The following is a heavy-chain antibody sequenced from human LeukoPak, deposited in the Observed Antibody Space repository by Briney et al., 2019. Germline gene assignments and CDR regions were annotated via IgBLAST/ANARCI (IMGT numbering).Heavy chain of an antibody. CDR1: GYTFTGYY. D-gene: IGHD5-12*01. V-gene: IGHV1-2*02. Sequence: ASVKVSCKASGYTFTGYYMHWVRQAPGLGLEWMGWINPNSGGTNYAQKFQGRVTLARDTSISTAYMELSRLRSDDTAVYYCARESTVATITHDAFDIWGQGTMVTVSS. CDR2: INPNSGGT. J-gene: IGHJ3*02. CDR3: ARESTVATITHDAFDI.